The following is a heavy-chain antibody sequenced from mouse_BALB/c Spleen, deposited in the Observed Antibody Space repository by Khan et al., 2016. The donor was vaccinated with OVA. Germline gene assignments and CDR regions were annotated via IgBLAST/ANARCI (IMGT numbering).Heavy chain of an antibody. J-gene: IGHJ4*01. CDR2: INTYTGEP. Sequence: QIQLVQSGPELKKPGETVKISCKASGYTFTNYGMNWVKQSPGKALKWMGWINTYTGEPTYADDFKGRFAFSLETSANTAYLQINNLKNEDTATYGGARTPDFSETLDHWGQGTSVTVSS. D-gene: IGHD3-2*01. CDR3: ARTPDFSETLDH. V-gene: IGHV9-3-1*01. CDR1: GYTFTNYG.